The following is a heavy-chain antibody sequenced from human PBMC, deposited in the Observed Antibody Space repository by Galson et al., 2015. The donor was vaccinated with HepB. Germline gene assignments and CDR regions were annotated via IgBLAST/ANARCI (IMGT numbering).Heavy chain of an antibody. CDR1: GFTFSNYD. CDR3: ARGLWYGDA. V-gene: IGHV3-30-3*01. D-gene: IGHD4-17*01. CDR2: MSYDGSTK. J-gene: IGHJ5*01. Sequence: SLRLSGAASGFTFSNYDMYWVRQAPGKGLEWVATMSYDGSTKDYADTVKGRVTVSRDNSKSTLFLQMNSLRTEETAVYYCARGLWYGDAWGQGTLVTVSS.